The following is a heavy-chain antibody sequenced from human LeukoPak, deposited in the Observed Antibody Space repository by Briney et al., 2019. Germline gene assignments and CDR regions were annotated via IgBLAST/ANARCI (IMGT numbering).Heavy chain of an antibody. CDR2: IHYSGGT. CDR3: ARLGTTFDAFDL. V-gene: IGHV4-59*13. J-gene: IGHJ3*01. D-gene: IGHD2/OR15-2a*01. CDR1: GGSITSYH. Sequence: SETLSLTCTVSGGSITSYHWGCIRQPPGKGLELMGCIHYSGGTNYNPSLRSRLTISIDSSKNQFSLTLNSATAADTAVYYCARLGTTFDAFDLWGQGTIITVSS.